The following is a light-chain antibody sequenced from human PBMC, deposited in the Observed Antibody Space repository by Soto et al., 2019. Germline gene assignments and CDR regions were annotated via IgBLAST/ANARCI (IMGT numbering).Light chain of an antibody. CDR1: SSDVGGYNY. V-gene: IGLV2-14*01. CDR2: EVT. J-gene: IGLJ3*02. Sequence: QSALTQPASVSGSPGQSITISCTGTSSDVGGYNYVSWYQQHPGKAPKLTIYEVTNRPSGVSNRFSGSKSGNTASLTIFGLQAEDEADYYCSSYTSSSTPVFGGGTKVTVL. CDR3: SSYTSSSTPV.